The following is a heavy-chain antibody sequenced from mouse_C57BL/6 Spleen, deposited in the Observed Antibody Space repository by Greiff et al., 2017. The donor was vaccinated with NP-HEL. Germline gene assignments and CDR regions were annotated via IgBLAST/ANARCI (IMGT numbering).Heavy chain of an antibody. CDR1: GYTFTSYW. V-gene: IGHV1-69*01. CDR3: ARRSPKGYYAMDY. J-gene: IGHJ4*01. CDR2: IDPSDSYT. Sequence: VQLQQSGAELVMPGASVKLSCKASGYTFTSYWMHWVKQRPGQGLEWIGEIDPSDSYTNYNQKFKGKSTLTVDISSSTAYMQLSSLTSEDSAVYYCARRSPKGYYAMDYWGQGTSVTVSA.